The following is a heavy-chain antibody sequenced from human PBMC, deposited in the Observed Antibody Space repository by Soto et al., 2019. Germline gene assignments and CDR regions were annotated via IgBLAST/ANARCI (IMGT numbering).Heavy chain of an antibody. CDR1: GYTFTGYY. CDR3: ARLKAAGPLYYFDY. V-gene: IGHV1-2*04. J-gene: IGHJ4*02. CDR2: INPNSGGT. Sequence: ASVKVSCKASGYTFTGYYMHWVRQAPGQGLEWMGWINPNSGGTNYAQKFQGWVTMTRDTSISTAYMELSRLRSDDTAVYYGARLKAAGPLYYFDYWGQGTLVTVSS.